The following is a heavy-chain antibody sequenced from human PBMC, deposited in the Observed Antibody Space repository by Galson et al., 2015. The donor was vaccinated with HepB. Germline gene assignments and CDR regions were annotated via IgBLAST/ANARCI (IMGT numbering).Heavy chain of an antibody. D-gene: IGHD3-10*01. J-gene: IGHJ4*02. CDR3: ALLSRFGELLGY. V-gene: IGHV1-18*01. Sequence: SVKVSCKASGYTFTSYGISWVRQAPGQGLEWMGWISAYNGNTNYAQKLQGRVTMTTDTSTSTAYMELRSLRSDDTAVYYCALLSRFGELLGYWGQGTLVTASS. CDR1: GYTFTSYG. CDR2: ISAYNGNT.